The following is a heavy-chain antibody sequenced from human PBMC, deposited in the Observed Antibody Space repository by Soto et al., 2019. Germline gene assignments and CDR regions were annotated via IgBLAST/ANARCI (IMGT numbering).Heavy chain of an antibody. CDR3: AKGRITIPSLFDP. J-gene: IGHJ5*02. CDR1: GFTFSNFG. Sequence: PGGSLRLSCEASGFTFSNFGMSWVRQAPGKGLEWVSGLTGNGGTTYYADSVKGRFTISRDNSKNTLYLQMNSLRAEDTAVYYCAKGRITIPSLFDPWGQGTLVTVSS. V-gene: IGHV3-23*01. CDR2: LTGNGGTT. D-gene: IGHD3-3*01.